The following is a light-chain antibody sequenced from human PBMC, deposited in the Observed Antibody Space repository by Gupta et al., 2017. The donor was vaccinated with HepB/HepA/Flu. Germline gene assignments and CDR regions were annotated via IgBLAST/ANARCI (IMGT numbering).Light chain of an antibody. Sequence: IQIHQSPSSLSASAGDRVTITCQASQDISNYLNWYQQKPGKAPKLLIYDASNLETGVPSRFSGSGSGTDFTFTISSLQPEDIATYYCQQYDKHPITFGQGTRLEIK. CDR1: QDISNY. CDR2: DAS. CDR3: QQYDKHPIT. V-gene: IGKV1-33*01. J-gene: IGKJ5*01.